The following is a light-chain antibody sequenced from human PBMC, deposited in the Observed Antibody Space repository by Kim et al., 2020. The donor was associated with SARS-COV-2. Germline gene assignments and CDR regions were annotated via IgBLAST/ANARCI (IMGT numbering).Light chain of an antibody. J-gene: IGLJ1*01. Sequence: GQSVTISCTRTSSDVGGYNYVSWYQQHPGKAPKLMIYEVSKRPSGVPDRFSGSKSDNTASLTVFGLQAEDEADYYCSSYAGSDNYVFGTGTKVTVL. CDR3: SSYAGSDNYV. CDR1: SSDVGGYNY. V-gene: IGLV2-8*01. CDR2: EVS.